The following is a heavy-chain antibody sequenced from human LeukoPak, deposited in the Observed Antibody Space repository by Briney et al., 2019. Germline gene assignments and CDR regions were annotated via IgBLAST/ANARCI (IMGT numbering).Heavy chain of an antibody. V-gene: IGHV1-8*01. CDR1: GYSFISYD. CDR2: VSPNSGKT. J-gene: IGHJ3*01. Sequence: ASVKVSCKGSGYSFISYDINWVRQAPGQGLEWMGWVSPNSGKTGFLPKFQGRIALTTNTPAETAYMELHSLTSADTALYFCARPVHSGGLRDPFDVWGQGSMVIVS. CDR3: ARPVHSGGLRDPFDV. D-gene: IGHD2-15*01.